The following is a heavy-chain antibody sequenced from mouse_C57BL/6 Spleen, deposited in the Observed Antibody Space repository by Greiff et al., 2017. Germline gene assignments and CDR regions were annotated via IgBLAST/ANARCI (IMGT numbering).Heavy chain of an antibody. CDR3: ARESIYYGNLYYFDY. Sequence: QVQLQQPGTELVKPGASVKLSCKASGYTFTSYWMHWVKQRPGQGLEWIGNINPSNGGTNYNENFKSKATLTVDKSSSTAYMQLSSLTSEDSAVYYCARESIYYGNLYYFDYWGQGTTLTVSS. CDR2: INPSNGGT. CDR1: GYTFTSYW. V-gene: IGHV1-53*01. J-gene: IGHJ2*01. D-gene: IGHD2-1*01.